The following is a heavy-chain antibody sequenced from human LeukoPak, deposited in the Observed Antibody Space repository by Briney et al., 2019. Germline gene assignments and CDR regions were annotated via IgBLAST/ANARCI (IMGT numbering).Heavy chain of an antibody. CDR3: ATNYYGSGSYTYYFDY. J-gene: IGHJ4*02. Sequence: SVKFSCKASGGTFSSYTISWVRQAPGQGLEWMGRIIPILGIANYAQKFQGRVTITADKSTSTAYMELSSLRSEDTAVYYCATNYYGSGSYTYYFDYWGQGTLVTVSS. D-gene: IGHD3-10*01. V-gene: IGHV1-69*02. CDR1: GGTFSSYT. CDR2: IIPILGIA.